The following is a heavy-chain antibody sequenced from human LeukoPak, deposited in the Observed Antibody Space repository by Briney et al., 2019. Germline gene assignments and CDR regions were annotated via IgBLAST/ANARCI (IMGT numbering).Heavy chain of an antibody. Sequence: ASVKVSCKASGYTFTDYYMHWVRQAPGQGLEWMGWINPHSGGTDHAQKFQGRVTMTRDTSISTAYMELSRLRSDDTAVYYCARDQWQYYYGSGSYSSRNWFDPWGQGTLVTVSS. D-gene: IGHD3-10*01. CDR3: ARDQWQYYYGSGSYSSRNWFDP. V-gene: IGHV1-2*02. CDR1: GYTFTDYY. J-gene: IGHJ5*02. CDR2: INPHSGGT.